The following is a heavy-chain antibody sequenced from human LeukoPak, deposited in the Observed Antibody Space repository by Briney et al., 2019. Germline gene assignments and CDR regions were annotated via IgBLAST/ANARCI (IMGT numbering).Heavy chain of an antibody. J-gene: IGHJ5*02. V-gene: IGHV3-23*01. CDR3: ARDSMVRGVITTRWFDP. CDR2: ISGSGDST. CDR1: GFTFNNYG. D-gene: IGHD3-10*01. Sequence: GGSLRLSCSASGFTFNNYGMSWVRQAPGKGLEWVSSISGSGDSTYYADSVKGRFTISRDNSKNTVFLQINSLRAEDTAVYYCARDSMVRGVITTRWFDPWGQGTLVTVSS.